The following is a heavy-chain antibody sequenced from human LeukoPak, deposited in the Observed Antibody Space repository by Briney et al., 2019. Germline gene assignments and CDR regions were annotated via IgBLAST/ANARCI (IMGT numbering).Heavy chain of an antibody. Sequence: SETLSLTCTVSGGSISTYYWNWIRQPPGKGLEWIGYIYHSGSTNYNPSLQSRVTISVDTSKNQFSLNLNSVTAADTAVYYCARESHSSGWEINDYWGQGTLVTVSS. V-gene: IGHV4-59*01. CDR2: IYHSGST. CDR1: GGSISTYY. J-gene: IGHJ4*02. D-gene: IGHD6-19*01. CDR3: ARESHSSGWEINDY.